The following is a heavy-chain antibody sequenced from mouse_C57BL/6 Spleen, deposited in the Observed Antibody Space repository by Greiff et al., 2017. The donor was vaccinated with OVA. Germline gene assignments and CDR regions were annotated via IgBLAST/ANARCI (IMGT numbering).Heavy chain of an antibody. CDR1: GYTFTSYS. V-gene: IGHV1-4*01. CDR3: ARSYDYDYAMDY. Sequence: VQLQQSGAELARPGASVKMSCKASGYTFTSYSMHWVKQRPGQGLEWIGYINPSSGSTKYNQKFKDKATLTAAKSSSTAYMQRSSLTSEDSAVYYCARSYDYDYAMDYWGQGTSVTVSS. D-gene: IGHD2-4*01. CDR2: INPSSGST. J-gene: IGHJ4*01.